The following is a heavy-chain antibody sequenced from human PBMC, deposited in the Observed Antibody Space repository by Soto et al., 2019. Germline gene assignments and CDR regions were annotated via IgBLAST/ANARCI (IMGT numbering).Heavy chain of an antibody. CDR2: IGGSSGHI. D-gene: IGHD2-8*01. J-gene: IGHJ4*02. CDR3: ARTNGAYSNYFDY. Sequence: EVQLVESGGGLVQPGGSLRLSCAASGFTFSSYSMVWVRQAPEKGLEWVSSIGGSSGHIYYADSLKGRFTISRDNAKNSLYLQMNSLRVDDTAVYYCARTNGAYSNYFDYWGQGTLVTVSS. V-gene: IGHV3-21*01. CDR1: GFTFSSYS.